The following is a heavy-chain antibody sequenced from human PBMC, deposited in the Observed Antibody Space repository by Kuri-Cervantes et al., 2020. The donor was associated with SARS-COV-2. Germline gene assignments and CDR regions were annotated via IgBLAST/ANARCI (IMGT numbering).Heavy chain of an antibody. V-gene: IGHV3-74*01. CDR3: ARDTVYSSSSGGMDV. Sequence: GGSLRLSCAASGFTFSGHWIHWVRQAPGKGLVWVSRINPDGSYTNNADSVKGRFTLSRDNAKNMLFLQMNSLRAEDTAVYYCARDTVYSSSSGGMDVWGQGTTVTVSS. D-gene: IGHD6-6*01. J-gene: IGHJ6*02. CDR1: GFTFSGHW. CDR2: INPDGSYT.